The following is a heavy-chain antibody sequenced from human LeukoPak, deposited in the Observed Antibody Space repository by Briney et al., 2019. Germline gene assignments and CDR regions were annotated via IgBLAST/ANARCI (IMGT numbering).Heavy chain of an antibody. D-gene: IGHD3-16*01. CDR2: IYYSGST. CDR3: ARDSPGGAGNFDY. J-gene: IGHJ4*02. V-gene: IGHV4-59*01. Sequence: SETLSFTCTVSGGSISSYYWSWIRQPPGNGLEWIGYIYYSGSTNYNPSLKSRVTISVDTSKNQFSLKLSSVTAADTAVYYCARDSPGGAGNFDYWGQGTLVTVSS. CDR1: GGSISSYY.